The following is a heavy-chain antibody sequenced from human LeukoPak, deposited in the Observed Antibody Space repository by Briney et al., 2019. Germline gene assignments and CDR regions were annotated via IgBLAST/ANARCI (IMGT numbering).Heavy chain of an antibody. CDR2: ISTSSSTI. D-gene: IGHD2-21*01. CDR3: ARTVWSGAYFDY. J-gene: IGHJ4*02. Sequence: PGGSLRLSCAASGFTFSSYNMNWIRQAPGKGLEWVSHISTSSSTIYYADSVKGRLTISRDNAKNSLFLQMNSLRDEDTAVYYCARTVWSGAYFDYWGLGTLVTVSS. CDR1: GFTFSSYN. V-gene: IGHV3-48*02.